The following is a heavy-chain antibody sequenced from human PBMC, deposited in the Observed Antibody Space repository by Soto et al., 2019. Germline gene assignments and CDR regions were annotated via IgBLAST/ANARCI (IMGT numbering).Heavy chain of an antibody. CDR2: IYSGGST. CDR1: GFTVSSNY. D-gene: IGHD3-22*01. V-gene: IGHV3-53*01. Sequence: GGSLRLSCAASGFTVSSNYMSWVRQAPGKGLEWVSVIYSGGSTYYADSVKGRFTISRDNSKNTLYLQMNSLRAEDTAVYYCARDLVYYYDSSGYPREGYFDYWGQGTLVTVSS. J-gene: IGHJ4*02. CDR3: ARDLVYYYDSSGYPREGYFDY.